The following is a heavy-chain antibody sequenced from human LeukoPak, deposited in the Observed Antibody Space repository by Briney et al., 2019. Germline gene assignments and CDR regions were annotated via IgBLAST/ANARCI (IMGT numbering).Heavy chain of an antibody. V-gene: IGHV3-48*03. J-gene: IGHJ4*02. Sequence: GGSLRLSCAASGFSFSSYEMIWVRQAPGKGLEWVSYISSSGSAIYYADSLKGRFTISRDNSKNTLYLQMNSLRAEDTAVYYCARAVTFFDYWGQGTLVTVSS. CDR1: GFSFSSYE. CDR2: ISSSGSAI. D-gene: IGHD4-17*01. CDR3: ARAVTFFDY.